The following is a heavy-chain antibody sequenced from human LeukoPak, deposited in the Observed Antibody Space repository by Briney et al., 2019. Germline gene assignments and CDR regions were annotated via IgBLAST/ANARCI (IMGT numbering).Heavy chain of an antibody. J-gene: IGHJ4*02. CDR1: GGSFSGYY. CDR3: ARIYSGYSSGWYTGYYFDY. CDR2: INHSGST. Sequence: ASETLSLTCAVYGGSFSGYYWSWIRQPPGKGLEWIGEINHSGSTNYNPSLKSRVTISVDTSKNQFSLKLSSVTAADTAVYYCARIYSGYSSGWYTGYYFDYWGQGTLVTVSS. D-gene: IGHD6-19*01. V-gene: IGHV4-34*01.